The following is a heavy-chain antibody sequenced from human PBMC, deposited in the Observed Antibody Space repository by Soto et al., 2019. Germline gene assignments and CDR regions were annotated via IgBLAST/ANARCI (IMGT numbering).Heavy chain of an antibody. J-gene: IGHJ6*04. CDR1: GFTFSDHY. CDR2: IRNKANGYRT. Sequence: PGGSLRLSCAASGFTFSDHYMDWVRQAPGKGLEWVGRIRNKANGYRTEYAASVKGRFTISRDDSKNSLYLQMNSLKIEDTALYYCVRPSSGANSPMDVWGKGTTVTVSS. CDR3: VRPSSGANSPMDV. D-gene: IGHD6-13*01. V-gene: IGHV3-72*01.